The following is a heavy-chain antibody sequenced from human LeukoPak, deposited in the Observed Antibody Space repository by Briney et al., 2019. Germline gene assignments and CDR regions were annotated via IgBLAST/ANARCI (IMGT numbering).Heavy chain of an antibody. J-gene: IGHJ4*02. CDR2: INPNNVGT. D-gene: IGHD6-13*01. CDR1: GYTFTDYY. Sequence: ASVKGSCKASGYTFTDYYIQCVRQAPGQGLVCVGWINPNNVGTNYAQKFQGRVTKTRHTSISTAYMELSRLRSDDTAVYYCARDHGSWRASTFDYWGQGTLVTVSS. CDR3: ARDHGSWRASTFDY. V-gene: IGHV1-2*02.